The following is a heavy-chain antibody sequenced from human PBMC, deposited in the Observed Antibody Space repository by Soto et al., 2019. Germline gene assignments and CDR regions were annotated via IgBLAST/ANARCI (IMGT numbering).Heavy chain of an antibody. CDR2: ISSSSSYT. CDR1: GFTFSDYY. CDR3: ARDSDTEGIAAAGIYYYYGMDV. V-gene: IGHV3-11*06. J-gene: IGHJ6*02. Sequence: QVQLVESGGGLVKPGGSLRLSCAASGFTFSDYYMSWIRQAPGKGLEWVSYISSSSSYTNYADSVKGRFTISRDNAKNTLYLPMNSLRAYGTAVYYCARDSDTEGIAAAGIYYYYGMDVWGQGTTVTVSS. D-gene: IGHD6-13*01.